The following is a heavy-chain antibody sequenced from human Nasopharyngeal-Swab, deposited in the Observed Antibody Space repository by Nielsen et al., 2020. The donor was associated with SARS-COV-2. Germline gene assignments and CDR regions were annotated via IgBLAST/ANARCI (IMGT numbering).Heavy chain of an antibody. CDR2: LSGSGGRT. Sequence: GESLKISCAASGFTFSSYAMSWVRQAPGKGLECVSGLSGSGGRTYYADSVKGRFAVSRDNSRNTLYLQMHSLRVEDTALYYCAKDDVVRGDAFDIWGQGTMVTVSS. D-gene: IGHD3-10*01. V-gene: IGHV3-23*01. CDR3: AKDDVVRGDAFDI. J-gene: IGHJ3*02. CDR1: GFTFSSYA.